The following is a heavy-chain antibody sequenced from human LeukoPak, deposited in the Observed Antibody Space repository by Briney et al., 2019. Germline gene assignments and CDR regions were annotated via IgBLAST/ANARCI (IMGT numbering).Heavy chain of an antibody. CDR1: GGSISSYY. CDR3: ARGLGGYFDL. D-gene: IGHD3-10*01. V-gene: IGHV4-59*01. Sequence: SETLSLTCTVSGGSISSYYWSWIRQPPGKGLEWIGYIYYSGSTNYNPSLKSRVTISVDTSKNQFSLKLSSVTAADTAVYYCARGLGGYFDLWGRGTLVTVSS. J-gene: IGHJ2*01. CDR2: IYYSGST.